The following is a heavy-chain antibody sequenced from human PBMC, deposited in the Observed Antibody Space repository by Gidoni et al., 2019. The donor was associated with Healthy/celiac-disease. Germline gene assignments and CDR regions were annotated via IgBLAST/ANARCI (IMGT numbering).Heavy chain of an antibody. CDR1: GGSISSSSYY. CDR2: IYYSGST. D-gene: IGHD3-22*01. J-gene: IGHJ3*02. CDR3: ASPYDSSGYTYDAFDI. Sequence: QLQLQESGPGLVKPSETLSLTCTVSGGSISSSSYYWGWIRQPPGKGLEWIGSIYYSGSTYSNPSLKSRVTISVDTSKNQFSLKLSSVTAADTAVYYCASPYDSSGYTYDAFDIWGQGTMVTVSS. V-gene: IGHV4-39*01.